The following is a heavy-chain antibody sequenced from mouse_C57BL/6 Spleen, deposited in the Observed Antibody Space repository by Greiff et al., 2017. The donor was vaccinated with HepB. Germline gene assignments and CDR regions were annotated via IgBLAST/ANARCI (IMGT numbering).Heavy chain of an antibody. CDR2: ISDGGSYT. V-gene: IGHV5-4*01. J-gene: IGHJ1*03. D-gene: IGHD1-1*01. CDR3: ARDGYGSTYWYFDV. CDR1: GFTFSSYA. Sequence: DVQLVESGGGLVKPGGSLKLSCAASGFTFSSYAMSWVRQTPEKRLEWVATISDGGSYTYYPDNVKGRFTISRDNAKNNLYLQMSHLKSEDTAMYYCARDGYGSTYWYFDVWGTGTTVTVSS.